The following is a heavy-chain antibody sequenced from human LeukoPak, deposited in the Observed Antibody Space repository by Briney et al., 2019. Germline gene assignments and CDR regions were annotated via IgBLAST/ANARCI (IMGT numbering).Heavy chain of an antibody. V-gene: IGHV3-9*03. CDR3: AKGKGYYYDSSGYLTD. D-gene: IGHD3-22*01. Sequence: PGGSLRLSCAASGFTFDDYAMHWVRQAPGKGLEWVSGISWNSGSIGYADSVEGRFTISRDNAKNSLYLQMNSLRAEDMALYYCAKGKGYYYDSSGYLTDWGQGTLVTVSS. CDR1: GFTFDDYA. J-gene: IGHJ4*02. CDR2: ISWNSGSI.